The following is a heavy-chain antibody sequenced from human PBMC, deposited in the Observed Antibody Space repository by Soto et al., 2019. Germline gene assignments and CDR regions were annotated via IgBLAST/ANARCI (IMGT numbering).Heavy chain of an antibody. CDR1: GFTFSSYW. J-gene: IGHJ6*02. CDR3: ARYFIAAGRKPYYYGMDV. Sequence: GGSLRLSCAASGFTFSSYWMSWVRQAPGKGLEWVANIKQDGSEKYYVDSVKGRFTISRDNAKNSLYLQMSSLSAEDTAVYYCARYFIAAGRKPYYYGMDVWGQGTTVTVSS. D-gene: IGHD6-6*01. V-gene: IGHV3-7*02. CDR2: IKQDGSEK.